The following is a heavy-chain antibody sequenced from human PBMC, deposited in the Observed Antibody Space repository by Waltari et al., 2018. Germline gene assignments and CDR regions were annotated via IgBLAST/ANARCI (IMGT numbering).Heavy chain of an antibody. Sequence: QVQLQQWGAGLLKPSETLSLTCAVYGGSFSGYSWSWIRQPPGTGLEWIGEINHSGSTNYNPSLKSRVTISVDTSKNQFSLKLSSVTAADTAVYYCARGRNAVATIFGKVLRHWYFDLWGRGTLVTVSS. V-gene: IGHV4-34*01. D-gene: IGHD5-12*01. CDR2: INHSGST. CDR1: GGSFSGYS. J-gene: IGHJ2*01. CDR3: ARGRNAVATIFGKVLRHWYFDL.